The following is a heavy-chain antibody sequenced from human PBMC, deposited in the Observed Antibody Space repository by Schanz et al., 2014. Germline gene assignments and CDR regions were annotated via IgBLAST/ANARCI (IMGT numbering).Heavy chain of an antibody. J-gene: IGHJ5*02. V-gene: IGHV4-59*08. CDR2: IYYSGST. D-gene: IGHD6-19*01. Sequence: QVQLQESGPGLVKPSETLSLTCSVSGGSIRTYFWAWIRQPPGKGLEWIGFIYYSGSTNYNPSLKSRAPIPVDLSKNRFALTRTSVPAADTGVYYCARQYSGWSRFDPWGQGIRVTVSS. CDR1: GGSIRTYF. CDR3: ARQYSGWSRFDP.